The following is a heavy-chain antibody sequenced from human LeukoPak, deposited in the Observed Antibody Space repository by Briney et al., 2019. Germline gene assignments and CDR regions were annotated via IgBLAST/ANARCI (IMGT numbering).Heavy chain of an antibody. J-gene: IGHJ4*02. D-gene: IGHD3-3*01. CDR1: GGSISSYY. CDR3: ARAPPKNYDFWSGYHPFDY. V-gene: IGHV4-4*07. CDR2: IYTSGST. Sequence: PSETLSLTCTVSGGSISSYYWSWIRQPAGKGLEWIGRIYTSGSTNYNPSLKSRVTMSVDTSKNQFSLKPSSVTAADTAVYYCARAPPKNYDFWSGYHPFDYWGQGTLVTVSS.